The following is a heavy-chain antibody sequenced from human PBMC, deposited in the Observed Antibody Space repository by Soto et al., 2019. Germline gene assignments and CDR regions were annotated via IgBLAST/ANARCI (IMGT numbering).Heavy chain of an antibody. CDR2: IYYSGST. V-gene: IGHV4-61*01. D-gene: IGHD2-15*01. J-gene: IGHJ4*02. CDR3: AREIAGLFYFDY. Sequence: SETLSLTCTVSGGSVSSGSYYWSRIRQPPGKGLEWIGYIYYSGSTNYNPSLKSRVTISLDTSKNQFSLKLSSVTAADTAVYYCAREIAGLFYFDYWGQGTPVTVSS. CDR1: GGSVSSGSYY.